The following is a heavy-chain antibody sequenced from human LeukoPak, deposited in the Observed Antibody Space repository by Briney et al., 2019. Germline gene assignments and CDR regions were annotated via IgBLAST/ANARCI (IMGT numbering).Heavy chain of an antibody. J-gene: IGHJ5*02. Sequence: GGSLRLSCAASGFTVSNSYMSWVRQAPGKGLEWVSIIYSDGTTNYADSVKGRFTISRDNSKNTLFLQMNSLRAEDTAVYYCARGKTGANWFDPWGQGTLVTVSS. V-gene: IGHV3-53*01. CDR3: ARGKTGANWFDP. CDR2: IYSDGTT. CDR1: GFTVSNSY. D-gene: IGHD1-1*01.